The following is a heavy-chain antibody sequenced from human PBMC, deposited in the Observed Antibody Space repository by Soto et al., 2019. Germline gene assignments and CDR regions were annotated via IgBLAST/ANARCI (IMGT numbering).Heavy chain of an antibody. D-gene: IGHD6-19*01. J-gene: IGHJ6*02. CDR2: ISGSGGST. Sequence: PGGSLRLSCAASGFTFSSYAMSWVRQAPGKGLEWVSAISGSGGSTYYADSVKGRFTISRDNSKNTLYLQMNSLTAEDTAVYYCATKNSSGWIYYYGMDVWGQGTTVTVSS. V-gene: IGHV3-23*01. CDR3: ATKNSSGWIYYYGMDV. CDR1: GFTFSSYA.